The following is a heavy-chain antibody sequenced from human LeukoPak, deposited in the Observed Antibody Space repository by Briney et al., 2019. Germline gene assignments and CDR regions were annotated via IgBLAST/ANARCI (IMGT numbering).Heavy chain of an antibody. Sequence: SETLSLTCAVYGGSFSGYYWSWIRQPPGKGLEWIGEINHSGSTNYNPSLKSRVTISVDTSKNQFSLKLSSVTAADTAVYYCARGKRSRITMVRGVYYYYYYMDVWGKGTTVTVSS. D-gene: IGHD3-10*01. CDR3: ARGKRSRITMVRGVYYYYYYMDV. CDR2: INHSGST. CDR1: GGSFSGYY. V-gene: IGHV4-34*01. J-gene: IGHJ6*03.